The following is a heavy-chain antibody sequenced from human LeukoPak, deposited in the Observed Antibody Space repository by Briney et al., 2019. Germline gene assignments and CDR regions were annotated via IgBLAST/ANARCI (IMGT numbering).Heavy chain of an antibody. D-gene: IGHD2-2*01. CDR3: TRGYCSSSSCFYSDY. Sequence: ASVKVSCKASGYTFTNFDINWVRQAPGQGLGWMGWMNPNSGNAGYAQQFQGRVAMTRITSMNTAYMELSSLTSDDTAVYYCTRGYCSSSSCFYSDYWGQGTLVTVSS. V-gene: IGHV1-8*02. CDR2: MNPNSGNA. J-gene: IGHJ4*02. CDR1: GYTFTNFD.